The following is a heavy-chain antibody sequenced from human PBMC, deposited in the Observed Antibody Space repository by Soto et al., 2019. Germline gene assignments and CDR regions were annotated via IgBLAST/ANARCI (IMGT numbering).Heavy chain of an antibody. V-gene: IGHV4-59*01. CDR2: IYYTGST. D-gene: IGHD1-7*01. CDR1: GGSISGYY. Sequence: SETLSLTCTVSGGSISGYYLSWIRQPPGKGLECIGYIYYTGSTYYNPSLKSRVTISLDTSRNQFSLKLTSVTAADTAVYYCASVVGKNYFDPWGQGTLVTVYS. CDR3: ASVVGKNYFDP. J-gene: IGHJ5*02.